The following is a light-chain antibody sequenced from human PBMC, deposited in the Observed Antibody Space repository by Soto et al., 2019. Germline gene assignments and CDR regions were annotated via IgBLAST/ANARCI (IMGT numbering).Light chain of an antibody. CDR2: SNN. J-gene: IGLJ3*02. CDR3: AAWDDSLNGRGV. V-gene: IGLV1-44*01. CDR1: SSNIGSNT. Sequence: QSVLTQPPSASWTPGQRVTISCSGSSSNIGSNTVNWYQQLPGTAPKLLIYSNNQRPSGVPDRFSGSRSGTSASLAISGLQSEDEGDYYCAAWDDSLNGRGVFGGGTKLTVL.